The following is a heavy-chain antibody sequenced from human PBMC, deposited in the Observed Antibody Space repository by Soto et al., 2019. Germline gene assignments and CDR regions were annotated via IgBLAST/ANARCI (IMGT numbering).Heavy chain of an antibody. CDR2: IYFNGNT. CDR3: ASVTFGGIVLAH. V-gene: IGHV4-59*01. CDR1: AAPFSKYY. Sequence: SETLSLTCTVSAAPFSKYYWTWIRQPPGKGLEWIGYIYFNGNTKYNPSLEGRLTISIDTSKKEFSLKLTSVTAADAAVYYCASVTFGGIVLAHWGQGTLVTV. D-gene: IGHD3-16*01. J-gene: IGHJ4*02.